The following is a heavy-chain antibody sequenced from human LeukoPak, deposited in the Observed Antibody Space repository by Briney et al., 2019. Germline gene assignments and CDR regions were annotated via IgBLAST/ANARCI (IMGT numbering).Heavy chain of an antibody. CDR1: GGSISSYY. CDR2: IYYSGST. J-gene: IGHJ4*02. V-gene: IGHV4-59*08. Sequence: PSETPSLTCTVSGGSISSYYWSWIRQPPGKGLEWIGYIYYSGSTNYNPSLKSRVTISVDTSKNQFSLKLSSVTAADTAVYYCARLYDFWSGYYGRYYFDYWGQGTLVTVSS. D-gene: IGHD3-3*01. CDR3: ARLYDFWSGYYGRYYFDY.